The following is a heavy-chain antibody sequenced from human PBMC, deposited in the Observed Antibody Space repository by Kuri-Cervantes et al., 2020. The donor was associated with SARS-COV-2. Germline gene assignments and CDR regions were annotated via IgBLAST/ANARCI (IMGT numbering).Heavy chain of an antibody. Sequence: GGSLRLSCAASGFTFSSYAMSWVRQAPGKGLEWVSVIYSGGSSTYYADSVKGRFTISRDNSKNTLYLQMNSLRAEDTAVYYCARGYSSSWYRGQASYWGQGTLVTVSS. CDR2: IYSGGSST. V-gene: IGHV3-23*03. J-gene: IGHJ4*02. CDR3: ARGYSSSWYRGQASY. D-gene: IGHD6-13*01. CDR1: GFTFSSYA.